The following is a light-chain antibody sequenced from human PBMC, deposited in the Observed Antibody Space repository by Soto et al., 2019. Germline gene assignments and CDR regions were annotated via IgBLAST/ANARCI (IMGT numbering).Light chain of an antibody. CDR2: GAS. CDR3: QQYNSYSRT. V-gene: IGKV3-20*01. Sequence: EIVLTQSPGTLSLSPGERATLSCRASQSVTSDYLAWYQQKPGQAPRLLIHGASSRATGIPDRFSGSGSGTDFTLTISRLQPDDSATYYCQQYNSYSRTFGQGTKVDI. CDR1: QSVTSDY. J-gene: IGKJ1*01.